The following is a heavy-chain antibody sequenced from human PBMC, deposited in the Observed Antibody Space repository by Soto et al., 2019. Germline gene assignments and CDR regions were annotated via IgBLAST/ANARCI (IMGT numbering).Heavy chain of an antibody. D-gene: IGHD6-19*01. CDR1: GGSISSSNW. J-gene: IGHJ4*02. Sequence: QVQLQESGPGLVKPSGTLSLTCAVSGGSISSSNWWSWVRQPPGKGLEWIGEIYHSGSTNYNPSLKSRVXXXVXESKNQSSLKLSSVTAADTAVYYCARIAVAGTYFDYWGQGTLVTVSS. V-gene: IGHV4-4*02. CDR3: ARIAVAGTYFDY. CDR2: IYHSGST.